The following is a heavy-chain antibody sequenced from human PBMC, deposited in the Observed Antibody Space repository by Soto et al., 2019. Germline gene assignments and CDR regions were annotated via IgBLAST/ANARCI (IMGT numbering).Heavy chain of an antibody. CDR1: GGSISSGGYS. D-gene: IGHD6-19*01. J-gene: IGHJ4*02. V-gene: IGHV4-30-2*01. Sequence: QLQLQESGSGLVKPSQTLSLTCAFSGGSISSGGYSWSWLRQPPGKGLEWIGYIYHSGSTYYNPSLKSGVTISIDRSKNQFSLKLSSVTAADTAVYYCASAGGLGAVAADYWGQGTLVTVSS. CDR3: ASAGGLGAVAADY. CDR2: IYHSGST.